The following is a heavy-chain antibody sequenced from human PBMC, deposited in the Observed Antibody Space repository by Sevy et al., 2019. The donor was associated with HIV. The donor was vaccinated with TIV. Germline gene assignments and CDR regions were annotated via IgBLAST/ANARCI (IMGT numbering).Heavy chain of an antibody. CDR1: GSIFSLYG. Sequence: GGSLRLSCGASGSIFSLYGMHWVRQAPGKGLEWVAFIRFDASDKYYADSVKGRFTISRDNSKNTLYLQMNSLRPEDTALYYCAKDLESYSSSWPYCFDYWGQGTLVTVSS. V-gene: IGHV3-30*02. J-gene: IGHJ4*02. CDR2: IRFDASDK. CDR3: AKDLESYSSSWPYCFDY. D-gene: IGHD6-13*01.